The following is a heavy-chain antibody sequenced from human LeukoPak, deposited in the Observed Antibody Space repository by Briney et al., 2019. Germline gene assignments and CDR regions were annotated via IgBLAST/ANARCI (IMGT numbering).Heavy chain of an antibody. J-gene: IGHJ3*02. CDR2: ISSSSSYI. D-gene: IGHD3-22*01. Sequence: GGSLRLSCAASGFTFSSYSMNWVRQAPGKGLEWVSSISSSSSYIYYADSVKGRFTISRDNAKNSLYLQMNSLRAEDTVLYYCARVVIDAFDIWGQGTKVTVSS. CDR1: GFTFSSYS. V-gene: IGHV3-21*04. CDR3: ARVVIDAFDI.